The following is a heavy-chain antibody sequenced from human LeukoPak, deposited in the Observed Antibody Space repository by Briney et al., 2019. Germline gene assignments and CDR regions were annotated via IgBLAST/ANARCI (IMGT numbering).Heavy chain of an antibody. Sequence: GGSLRLSCAASGFTFSSYGMHWVRQAPGKGLEWVAVISHDGSNKYYADSVKGRFTISRDNSKNTLYLQMNSLRAEDTAVYYCAKDHGAVAGPGGFDYWGQGTLVTVSS. CDR3: AKDHGAVAGPGGFDY. J-gene: IGHJ4*02. CDR2: ISHDGSNK. D-gene: IGHD6-19*01. CDR1: GFTFSSYG. V-gene: IGHV3-30*18.